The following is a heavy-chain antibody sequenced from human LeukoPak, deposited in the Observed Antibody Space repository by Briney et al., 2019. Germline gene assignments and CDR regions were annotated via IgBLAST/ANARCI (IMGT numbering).Heavy chain of an antibody. V-gene: IGHV1-18*01. CDR2: ISAYNGNT. CDR3: AREPGHYYDSSGPYNAFDI. CDR1: GYTFTSYG. J-gene: IGHJ3*02. Sequence: ASVKVSCKASGYTFTSYGISWVRQAPGQGLGWMGWISAYNGNTNYAQKLQGRVTMTTDTSTSTAYMELRSLRSDDTAVYYCAREPGHYYDSSGPYNAFDIWGQGTMVTVSS. D-gene: IGHD3-22*01.